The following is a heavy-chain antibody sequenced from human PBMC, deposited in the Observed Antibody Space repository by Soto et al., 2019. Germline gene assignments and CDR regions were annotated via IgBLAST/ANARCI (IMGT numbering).Heavy chain of an antibody. Sequence: GASVKVSCKASGYTFTGYYIHWVRQAPGQGLEWMGWISLDSGGATYEQKFQGRVTMTRDTSIRTAKMELNRLRSDDTATYYCARDVGSSSSYLGYWGQGTLVTVSS. CDR1: GYTFTGYY. J-gene: IGHJ4*02. CDR3: ARDVGSSSSYLGY. D-gene: IGHD6-6*01. V-gene: IGHV1-2*02. CDR2: ISLDSGGA.